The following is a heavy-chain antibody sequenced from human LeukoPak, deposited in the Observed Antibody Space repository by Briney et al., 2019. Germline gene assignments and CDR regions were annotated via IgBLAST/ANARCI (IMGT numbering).Heavy chain of an antibody. J-gene: IGHJ4*02. V-gene: IGHV1-8*01. D-gene: IGHD6-19*01. CDR3: ARLKYSSGWYEDY. CDR1: GYTFTSCD. CDR2: MNPNSGNT. Sequence: ASVKVSCKASGYTFTSCDINWVRQAPGQGLEWMGWMNPNSGNTGYAQKFQGRVTMTRNTSISTAYMELSSLRSEDTAVYYCARLKYSSGWYEDYWGQGTLVTVSS.